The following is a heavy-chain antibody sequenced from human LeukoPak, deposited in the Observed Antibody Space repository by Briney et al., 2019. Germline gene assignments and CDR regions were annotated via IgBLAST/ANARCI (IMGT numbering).Heavy chain of an antibody. CDR2: INAAGGFT. D-gene: IGHD1-26*01. CDR1: GFTFSNAW. J-gene: IGHJ4*02. V-gene: IGHV3-74*01. CDR3: ASWDAPKDSRDF. Sequence: GGSLRLSCAASGFTFSNAWMHWVRQAPGKGLVWVSRINAAGGFTSYADSVKGRFTISRDNAKNTVYLQMDSLRAEDTAVYYCASWDAPKDSRDFWGQGTLVAVSS.